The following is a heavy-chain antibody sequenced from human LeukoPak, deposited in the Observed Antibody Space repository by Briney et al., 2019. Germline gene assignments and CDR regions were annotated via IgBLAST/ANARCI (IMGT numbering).Heavy chain of an antibody. CDR3: AKSNGYGLIDV. V-gene: IGHV4-34*01. Sequence: SETLSLTCAVYGGSFSGYYWSWIRQPPGKGLEWIGEINHSGSTNYNPSLKSRVTISVDTSKNQFSLKLNSVTAADTAVYYCAKSNGYGLIDVWGQGTMVTVSS. CDR2: INHSGST. CDR1: GGSFSGYY. D-gene: IGHD3-22*01. J-gene: IGHJ3*01.